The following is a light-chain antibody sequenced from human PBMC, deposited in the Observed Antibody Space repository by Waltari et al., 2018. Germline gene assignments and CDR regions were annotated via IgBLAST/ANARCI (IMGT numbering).Light chain of an antibody. CDR3: QQSYSTLMYT. CDR1: QSISSY. V-gene: IGKV1-39*01. J-gene: IGKJ2*01. CDR2: DAS. Sequence: DIQMTQSPSSLSASVGDRVTITCRASQSISSYLNWYQQKPGNAPKLLIYDASSLQSGVPSRFVGSGSGTEFTLTISSLQPEDFATYYCQQSYSTLMYTFGQGTKLEIK.